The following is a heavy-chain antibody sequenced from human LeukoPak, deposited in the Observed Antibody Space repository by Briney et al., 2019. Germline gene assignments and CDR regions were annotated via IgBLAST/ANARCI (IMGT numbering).Heavy chain of an antibody. J-gene: IGHJ4*02. CDR2: IYASGTT. Sequence: SETLSLTCAVSGGSISSGSYYWSWIRQPAGKGLEWIGHIYASGTTNYNPSLQSRVTMSIDTSKNQFSLTLSPVTAADPAIYYCARDAKYYYGSRTYFFFEYWGQGTLLTVSS. CDR1: GGSISSGSYY. V-gene: IGHV4-61*09. CDR3: ARDAKYYYGSRTYFFFEY. D-gene: IGHD3-10*01.